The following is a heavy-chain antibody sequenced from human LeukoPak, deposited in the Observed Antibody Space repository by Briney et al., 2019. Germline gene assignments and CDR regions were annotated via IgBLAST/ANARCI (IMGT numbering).Heavy chain of an antibody. D-gene: IGHD3-10*01. CDR1: GYTFTSYY. J-gene: IGHJ3*02. CDR2: INPSGGST. CDR3: ARDWPTMGDAFDI. Sequence: ASVKVSCKASGYTFTSYYMHWVRQAPGQGLEWMGIINPSGGSTSYAQKFQGRVTMTWDTSTSTVYMELSSLRSEDTAVYYCARDWPTMGDAFDIWGQGTMVTVSS. V-gene: IGHV1-46*03.